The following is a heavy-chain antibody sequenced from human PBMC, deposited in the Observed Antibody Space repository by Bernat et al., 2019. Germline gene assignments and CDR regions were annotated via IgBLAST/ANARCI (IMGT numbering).Heavy chain of an antibody. CDR1: GCTFPSYG. J-gene: IGHJ4*02. CDR3: AREGMGYSSGWYDY. CDR2: LSADNGNT. D-gene: IGHD6-19*01. Sequence: GAEGKRPGASGEVSCKASGCTFPSYGISGVRQAPGQVLEWMGGLSADNGNTNYAQKLQGRVTMTTDTSTSTAYMELRSLRSDDPAVYYCAREGMGYSSGWYDYWGQGTLVTVSS. V-gene: IGHV1-18*01.